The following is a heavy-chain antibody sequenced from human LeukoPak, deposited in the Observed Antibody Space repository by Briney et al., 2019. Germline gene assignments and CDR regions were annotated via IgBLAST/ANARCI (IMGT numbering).Heavy chain of an antibody. Sequence: ASVKVSCKASGYTFTSYIIHWVRQAPGQGLEWMGWINVDNGDATFSQNFQGRVTITRDTSATTVYMELSSLRSEDTAVYYCARENAPGGEGALDIWGQGTMVTVSS. CDR1: GYTFTSYI. J-gene: IGHJ3*02. CDR2: INVDNGDA. D-gene: IGHD2-21*01. CDR3: ARENAPGGEGALDI. V-gene: IGHV1-3*01.